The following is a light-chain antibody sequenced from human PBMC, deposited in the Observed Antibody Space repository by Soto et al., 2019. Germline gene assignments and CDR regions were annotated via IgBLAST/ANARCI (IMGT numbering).Light chain of an antibody. CDR2: LNSDGSH. CDR3: QTWGTGIRV. J-gene: IGLJ2*01. Sequence: QLVLTQSPSASASLGASVKLTCTLSSGHSSYAIAWHQQRPEKGPRYLMKLNSDGSHSKGDGIPDRFSGSSSGAERYLTSSSLQSEDEADYYCQTWGTGIRVFGGGTKLTVL. V-gene: IGLV4-69*01. CDR1: SGHSSYA.